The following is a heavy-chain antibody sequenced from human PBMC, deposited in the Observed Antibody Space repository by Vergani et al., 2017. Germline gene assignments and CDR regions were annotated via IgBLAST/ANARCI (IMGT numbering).Heavy chain of an antibody. V-gene: IGHV4-30-4*08. J-gene: IGHJ6*02. Sequence: QVQLQESGPGLVKPSQTLSLTCTVSVGSISSGDYYWSWIRQPPVKGLEWIGYIYYSGSTYYNPSLKSRVTISVDTSKNQFSLKLSSVTAADTAVYYCARDLWKSYGSGSYYYYYGMDVWGQGTTVTVSS. D-gene: IGHD3-10*01. CDR3: ARDLWKSYGSGSYYYYYGMDV. CDR2: IYYSGST. CDR1: VGSISSGDYY.